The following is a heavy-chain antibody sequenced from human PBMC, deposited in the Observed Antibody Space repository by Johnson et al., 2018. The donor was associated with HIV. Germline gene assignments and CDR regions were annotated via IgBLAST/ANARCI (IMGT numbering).Heavy chain of an antibody. D-gene: IGHD3-10*01. CDR2: IKTEGSNP. J-gene: IGHJ3*02. CDR1: GFTFSSDW. V-gene: IGHV3-74*02. Sequence: VQLVESGGGSVQPGGSLRLSCAASGFTFSSDWMHWVRQAPGKGLMWVANIKTEGSNPNYADSVKGRFTFSTDNAKNTVYLQMDSLRDEDMAVYYGARGDLGSFDIWGQGTMVTVSA. CDR3: ARGDLGSFDI.